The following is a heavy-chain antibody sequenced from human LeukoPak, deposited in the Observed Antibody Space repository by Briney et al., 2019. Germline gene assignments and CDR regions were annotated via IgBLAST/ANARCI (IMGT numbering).Heavy chain of an antibody. CDR3: ARGRIPTYYDFWSGYSFLLDY. CDR1: GDSMTWHY. V-gene: IGHV4-34*01. J-gene: IGHJ4*02. Sequence: PSETLSLTCTFSGDSMTWHYWTWIRQPAGKGLEWIGEINHSGSTNYNPSLKSRVTISVDTSKNQFSLKLSSVTAADTAVYYCARGRIPTYYDFWSGYSFLLDYWGQGTLVTVSS. CDR2: INHSGST. D-gene: IGHD3-3*01.